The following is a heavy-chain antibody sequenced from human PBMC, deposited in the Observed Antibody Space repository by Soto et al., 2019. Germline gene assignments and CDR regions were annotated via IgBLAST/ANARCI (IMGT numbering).Heavy chain of an antibody. Sequence: CAASGFTFSSYSMIWVRQAPGKGLEWVSSISSYGTYIYDGDSVKGRVTISRDNAKNSVYLQMESLRAEDTAVYYCARGDSNGYHYAPSWFEPWGLGILVTVSS. J-gene: IGHJ5*02. CDR3: ARGDSNGYHYAPSWFEP. CDR1: GFTFSSYS. CDR2: ISSYGTYI. D-gene: IGHD3-22*01. V-gene: IGHV3-21*01.